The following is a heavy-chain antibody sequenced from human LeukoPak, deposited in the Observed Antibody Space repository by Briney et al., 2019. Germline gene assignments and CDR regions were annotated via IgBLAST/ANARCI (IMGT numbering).Heavy chain of an antibody. J-gene: IGHJ4*02. CDR1: GGSFSGYY. CDR3: ARGNYDILTGYYPLLD. Sequence: SETLSLTCAVYGGSFSGYYWSWIRQPPGKGLEWIGEINHSGSTNYNPSLKSRVTISVDTSKNQFSLKLSSVTAADTAVYYCARGNYDILTGYYPLLDWGQGTLVTVS. D-gene: IGHD3-9*01. CDR2: INHSGST. V-gene: IGHV4-34*01.